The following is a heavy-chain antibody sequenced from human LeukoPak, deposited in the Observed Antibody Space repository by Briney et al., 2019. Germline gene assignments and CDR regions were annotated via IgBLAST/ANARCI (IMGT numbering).Heavy chain of an antibody. V-gene: IGHV1-2*02. J-gene: IGHJ5*02. CDR2: INPNSGGT. CDR3: AXXXXXXXXVPAARTHWFDP. D-gene: IGHD2-2*01. Sequence: ASVKVSCKASGYTFTGYYMHWVRQAPGQGLEWMGWINPNSGGTNYAQKFQGRVTMTRDTSISTPYMELSRLRSDDTAVYYCAXXXXXXXXVPAARTHWFDPWGQGTLVTVSS. CDR1: GYTFTGYY.